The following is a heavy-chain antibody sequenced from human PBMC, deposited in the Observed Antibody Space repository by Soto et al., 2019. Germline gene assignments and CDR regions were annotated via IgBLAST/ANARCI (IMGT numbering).Heavy chain of an antibody. V-gene: IGHV5-10-1*01. CDR1: GYSFTSHW. CDR3: ARRLSGPKEEYNAYYFYGLDV. CDR2: IDPSDSYT. J-gene: IGHJ6*02. D-gene: IGHD1-1*01. Sequence: GESLKISCQGSGYSFTSHWITWVRQTPFKCLEWMGRIDPSDSYTNYSPSFQGRVTISADRSISTAFLQWSSLEASDTAIYYCARRLSGPKEEYNAYYFYGLDVWGQGTTVTVSS.